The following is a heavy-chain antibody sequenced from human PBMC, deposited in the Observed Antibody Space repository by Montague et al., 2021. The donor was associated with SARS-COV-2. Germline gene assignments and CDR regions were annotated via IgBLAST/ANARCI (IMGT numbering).Heavy chain of an antibody. J-gene: IGHJ4*02. CDR1: GGSISSYY. D-gene: IGHD3-16*01. CDR2: IYYNGCT. CDR3: ARHKYDYVRGTYSGFFDY. Sequence: SETLSLTCTVSGGSISSYYWSWIRQPPGQGLERNGNIYYNGCTNYNPNLKRRVTISVDTSKNQISLKLSSVTAADTAVYYCARHKYDYVRGTYSGFFDYWGQGTLVTVSS. V-gene: IGHV4-59*08.